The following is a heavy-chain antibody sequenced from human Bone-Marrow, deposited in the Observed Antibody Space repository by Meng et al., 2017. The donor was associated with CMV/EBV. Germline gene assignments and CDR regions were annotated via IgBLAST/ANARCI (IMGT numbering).Heavy chain of an antibody. CDR3: ARGGGPFDY. Sequence: QVPRVRGGAGLLRASETLSLTCAVYGGSFSGYYWSWIRQPPGKGLEWIGEINHSGSTNYNPSLKSRVTISVDTSKNQFSLKLSSVTAADTVVYYCARGGGPFDYWGQGTLVTVSS. CDR1: GGSFSGYY. D-gene: IGHD3-16*01. V-gene: IGHV4-34*01. CDR2: INHSGST. J-gene: IGHJ4*02.